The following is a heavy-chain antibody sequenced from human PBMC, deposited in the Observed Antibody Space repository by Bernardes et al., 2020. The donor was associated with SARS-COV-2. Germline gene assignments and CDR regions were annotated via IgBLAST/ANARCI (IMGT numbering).Heavy chain of an antibody. CDR1: GGSISSFY. CDR3: ARVPASNGGWYYFDS. J-gene: IGHJ4*02. V-gene: IGHV4-4*07. Sequence: SETLSLTCTVSGGSISSFYWSWIRQPAGKGLEWIGRFYISGSTNYNPSLKSRVTMSVDMSKNQFSLKLTSVTAADTAVYYCARVPASNGGWYYFDSWGQGTPVTVSS. CDR2: FYISGST. D-gene: IGHD6-19*01.